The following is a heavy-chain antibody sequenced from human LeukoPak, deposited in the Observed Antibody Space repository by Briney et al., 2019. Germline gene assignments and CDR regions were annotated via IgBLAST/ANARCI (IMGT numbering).Heavy chain of an antibody. CDR1: GYTFTSYY. J-gene: IGHJ6*02. CDR3: ARSRDTSNFWGGYWYYYYGMDV. V-gene: IGHV1-46*01. CDR2: INPSGGST. Sequence: ASVKVSCKASGYTFTSYYMHWVRQAPGQGPEWMGIINPSGGSTSYAQKFQGRVTMTRDTSTSTVYMELSSLRSEDTAVYYCARSRDTSNFWGGYWYYYYGMDVWGQGTTVTVSS. D-gene: IGHD3-3*01.